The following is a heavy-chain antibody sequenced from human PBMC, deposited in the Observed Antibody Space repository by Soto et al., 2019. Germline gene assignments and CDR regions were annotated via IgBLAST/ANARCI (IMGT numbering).Heavy chain of an antibody. J-gene: IGHJ3*02. Sequence: EVQVVESGGGLVKPGGSLRLSCAASGFTFSEYSFLWVRQAPGKGLEWLSFIANGDNHIFYSDSVKGRFTISRDNAKNLVYLQLKSLRADDSAVYYCARENGHCSDACTRGGFDIWGQGTMVTVSS. D-gene: IGHD2-21*01. CDR1: GFTFSEYS. CDR2: IANGDNHI. CDR3: ARENGHCSDACTRGGFDI. V-gene: IGHV3-21*01.